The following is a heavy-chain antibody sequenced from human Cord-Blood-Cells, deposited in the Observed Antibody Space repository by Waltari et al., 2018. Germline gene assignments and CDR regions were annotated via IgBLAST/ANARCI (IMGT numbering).Heavy chain of an antibody. Sequence: EVQLVQSGAEVKKPGESLKISCKGSGYSFTSYWIGWVRQMPGKGLEWMGIIYPGDSDTRYSPSFQGQVTISADKSISTAYLQWSSLRASDTAMYYCARQVQDCSGGSCYSGYFDYWGQGTLVTVSS. CDR1: GYSFTSYW. CDR2: IYPGDSDT. J-gene: IGHJ4*02. D-gene: IGHD2-15*01. V-gene: IGHV5-51*01. CDR3: ARQVQDCSGGSCYSGYFDY.